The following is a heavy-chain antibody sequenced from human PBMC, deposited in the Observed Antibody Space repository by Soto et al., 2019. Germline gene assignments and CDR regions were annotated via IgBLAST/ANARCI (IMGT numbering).Heavy chain of an antibody. CDR2: TRGSGGST. Sequence: EVQLLESGGGLVQPGGSLRLSCAASGFTFSSYAMRWVRQAPGQGLEWVSATRGSGGSTYYADSVKRRFTISSDNSKNPLYLQMNSLRAEDTAVYYCAKDRSFYCDYGMDVWGHGTTVTVFS. D-gene: IGHD3-16*02. CDR1: GFTFSSYA. V-gene: IGHV3-23*01. CDR3: AKDRSFYCDYGMDV. J-gene: IGHJ6*02.